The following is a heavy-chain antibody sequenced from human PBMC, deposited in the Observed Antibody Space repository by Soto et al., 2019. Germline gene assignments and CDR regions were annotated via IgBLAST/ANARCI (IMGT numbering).Heavy chain of an antibody. Sequence: SETLSLTCTVSGGSISSYYWSWIRQPPGKGLEWIGYIYYSGSTNYNPSLKSRVTISVDTSKNQFSLKLSSVTAADTAVYYRARGRMVYAIRTWYYFDYWGKGTLVTV. D-gene: IGHD2-8*01. V-gene: IGHV4-59*01. CDR3: ARGRMVYAIRTWYYFDY. J-gene: IGHJ4*02. CDR2: IYYSGST. CDR1: GGSISSYY.